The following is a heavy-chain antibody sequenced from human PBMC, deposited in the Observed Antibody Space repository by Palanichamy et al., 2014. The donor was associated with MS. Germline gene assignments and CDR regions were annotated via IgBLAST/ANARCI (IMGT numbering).Heavy chain of an antibody. CDR2: IYWDDDT. J-gene: IGHJ5*02. CDR3: GHRHPRRSGILFDP. CDR1: GFSLSTTGVG. Sequence: QITLKESGPTLMKPTQTLTLTCSFSGFSLSTTGVGVGWIRQPPGKTLEWLALIYWDDDTRYSPSLKSRLTITKDTSKNQVVLTMTNMDPADTATYYCGHRHPRRSGILFDPWGQGTLVTVSS. V-gene: IGHV2-5*02. D-gene: IGHD1-14*01.